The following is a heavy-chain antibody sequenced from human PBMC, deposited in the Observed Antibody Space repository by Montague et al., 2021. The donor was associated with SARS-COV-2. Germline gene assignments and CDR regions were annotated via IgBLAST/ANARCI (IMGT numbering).Heavy chain of an antibody. CDR3: ARERLDCSGTSCYTNGLDV. J-gene: IGHJ6*02. V-gene: IGHV4-61*01. CDR1: GGSVRSGLYY. D-gene: IGHD2-15*01. Sequence: SETRSLTCTVSGGSVRSGLYYWTWIGQPPGKGLEWIGYVYYSGTANHNPSLKSRLTLTVDTSKNQFSLKLSSVTAADTAIYYCARERLDCSGTSCYTNGLDVWGQGTMVTVSS. CDR2: VYYSGTA.